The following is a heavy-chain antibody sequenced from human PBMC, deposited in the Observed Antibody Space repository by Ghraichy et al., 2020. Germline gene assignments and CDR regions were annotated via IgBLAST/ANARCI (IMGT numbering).Heavy chain of an antibody. CDR2: ISWNSGSI. V-gene: IGHV3-9*01. CDR3: AKGGYSYGYLLNY. Sequence: GGSLRLSRAASGFTFDDYAMHWVRQAPGKGLEWVSGISWNSGSIGYADSVKGRFTISRDNAKNSLYLQMNSLRAEDTALYYCAKGGYSYGYLLNYWGQGTLVTVSS. D-gene: IGHD5-18*01. J-gene: IGHJ4*02. CDR1: GFTFDDYA.